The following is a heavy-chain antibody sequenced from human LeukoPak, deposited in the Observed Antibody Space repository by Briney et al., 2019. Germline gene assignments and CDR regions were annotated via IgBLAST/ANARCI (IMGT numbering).Heavy chain of an antibody. CDR3: ARDGYYYDSSGYNKAREPNFDY. V-gene: IGHV3-72*01. CDR2: TRNKANSYTT. D-gene: IGHD3-22*01. CDR1: GFTFSDHY. Sequence: GGSLRLSCAASGFTFSDHYMDWVRQAPGKGLEWVGRTRNKANSYTTEYAASVKGRFTISRDDSKNSLYLQMNSLRAEDTAVYYCARDGYYYDSSGYNKAREPNFDYWGQGTLVTVSS. J-gene: IGHJ4*02.